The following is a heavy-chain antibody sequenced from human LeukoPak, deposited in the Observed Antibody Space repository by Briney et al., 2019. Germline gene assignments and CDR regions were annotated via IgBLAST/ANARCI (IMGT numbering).Heavy chain of an antibody. V-gene: IGHV3-48*03. CDR1: GFPFSSHD. Sequence: GGSLRLSCVASGFPFSSHDMNWVRQAPGKGLEWLSYISNSGRTIDSADSVKGRFTISRDNAKNSLYLRMNSLRAEDTAVYYCAGDNYYKSGTFDCWGQGTLVTVSS. J-gene: IGHJ4*02. CDR2: ISNSGRTI. CDR3: AGDNYYKSGTFDC. D-gene: IGHD3-10*01.